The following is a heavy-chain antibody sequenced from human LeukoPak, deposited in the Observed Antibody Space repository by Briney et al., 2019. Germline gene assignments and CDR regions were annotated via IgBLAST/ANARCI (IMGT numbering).Heavy chain of an antibody. Sequence: GASVKDSCKASGGTFSSYAISWVRQAPGQGLEWMGGIIPIFGTANYAQKFQGRVTITADKSTSTAYMELSSLRSEDTAVYYCAKQITGQMIDYRGQGTLVTVSS. D-gene: IGHD1-20*01. CDR1: GGTFSSYA. V-gene: IGHV1-69*06. CDR2: IIPIFGTA. J-gene: IGHJ4*02. CDR3: AKQITGQMIDY.